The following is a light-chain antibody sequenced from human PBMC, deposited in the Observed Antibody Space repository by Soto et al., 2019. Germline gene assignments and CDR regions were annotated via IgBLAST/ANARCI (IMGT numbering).Light chain of an antibody. CDR3: QQYNAWPGT. Sequence: EIVMTQSPATLSVSPGDRATLSCRASQSVSSNLAWYQQKPGQAPRLLIYGASTRATGIPARFSGSGSGTHFTLTISSLQSEDFGTYYCQQYNAWPGTFGQGTKVDI. V-gene: IGKV3-15*01. CDR2: GAS. CDR1: QSVSSN. J-gene: IGKJ1*01.